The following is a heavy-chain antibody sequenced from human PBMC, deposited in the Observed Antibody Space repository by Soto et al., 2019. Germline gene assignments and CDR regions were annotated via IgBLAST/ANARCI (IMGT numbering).Heavy chain of an antibody. CDR3: AGGRHGTILGKYYYYCGMDV. D-gene: IGHD3-3*01. Sequence: SETLSLTCTVSGGSVNSGYYWSWIRQPPGKGLEWIGEINHSGSTNYNPSLKSRVTISVDTSKNQFSLKLSSVTAADTAVYYCAGGRHGTILGKYYYYCGMDVWGQGTTVTVSS. V-gene: IGHV4-34*01. CDR1: GGSVNSGYY. CDR2: INHSGST. J-gene: IGHJ6*02.